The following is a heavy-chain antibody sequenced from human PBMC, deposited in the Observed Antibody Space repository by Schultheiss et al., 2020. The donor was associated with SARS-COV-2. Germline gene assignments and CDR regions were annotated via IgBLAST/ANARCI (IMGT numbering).Heavy chain of an antibody. CDR3: ARDSRVGRPGGVLDY. CDR2: ISYDGRNK. J-gene: IGHJ4*02. Sequence: GGSLRLSCAASGFSFSDYAIHWVRQAPGKGLEWVAVISYDGRNKYYADSVKGRFTISRDNSKNTVYLEMNSLRAEDTAVYYCARDSRVGRPGGVLDYWGQGTLVTVSS. D-gene: IGHD3-10*01. V-gene: IGHV3-30*01. CDR1: GFSFSDYA.